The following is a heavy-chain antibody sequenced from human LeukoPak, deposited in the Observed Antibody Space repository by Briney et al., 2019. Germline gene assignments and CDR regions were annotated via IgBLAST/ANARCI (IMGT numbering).Heavy chain of an antibody. J-gene: IGHJ4*02. CDR2: ISGSGGTT. D-gene: IGHD2-15*01. V-gene: IGHV3-23*01. CDR1: GFTFSSYG. Sequence: PEGSLRLSCAASGFTFSSYGMSWVRQAPGKGLEWVSAISGSGGTTYYADSVKGRFTISRDNSKNTLYLQMNSLRAEDTAVYYCAKIPSSRGHYYFDYWGQRTLVTVSS. CDR3: AKIPSSRGHYYFDY.